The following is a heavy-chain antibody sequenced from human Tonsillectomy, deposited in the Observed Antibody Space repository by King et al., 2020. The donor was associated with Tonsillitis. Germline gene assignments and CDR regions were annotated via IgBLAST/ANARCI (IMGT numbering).Heavy chain of an antibody. D-gene: IGHD2-2*01. J-gene: IGHJ3*02. V-gene: IGHV4-39*01. CDR2: IYYSGST. CDR1: GGSISSSSYF. CDR3: ARRATGIVVVPATRDAVDI. Sequence: QLQESGPGLVKPSETLSLTCKVSGGSISSSSYFWDWIRQPPGKGLEWIGSIYYSGSTYYNPSLKSRVTISVDTSKNQFSLRLSSVTAADTAVYYCARRATGIVVVPATRDAVDIWGQGTMVTVSS.